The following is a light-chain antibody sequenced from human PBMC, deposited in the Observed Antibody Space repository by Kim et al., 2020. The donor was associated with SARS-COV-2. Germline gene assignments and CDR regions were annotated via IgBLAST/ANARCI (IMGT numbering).Light chain of an antibody. CDR3: QEYSTYPGT. V-gene: IGKV1-5*03. CDR1: RSISIW. Sequence: DIQMTQSPPTLSASVGDRVTITCRASRSISIWLTWYQQKPGKAPKFLIQKASTLGSGVPSRFSGSGSGTDFTLTIDNLQADDFAIYYCQEYSTYPGTFGQGTKVDIK. CDR2: KAS. J-gene: IGKJ1*01.